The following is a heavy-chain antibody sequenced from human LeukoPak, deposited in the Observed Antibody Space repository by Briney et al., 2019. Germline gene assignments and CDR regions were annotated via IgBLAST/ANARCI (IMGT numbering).Heavy chain of an antibody. V-gene: IGHV3-30*18. CDR1: GFTVSNKY. CDR2: ISYDGSTQ. J-gene: IGHJ4*02. Sequence: LTGGSLRLSCAASGFTVSNKYMSWVRQAPGKGLEWVAVISYDGSTQYYADSVKGRFTTSRDNSNNMLSLQMNSLKAEDTAVYYCAKGRMMATIMISFDYWGRGTLVTVSS. D-gene: IGHD5-24*01. CDR3: AKGRMMATIMISFDY.